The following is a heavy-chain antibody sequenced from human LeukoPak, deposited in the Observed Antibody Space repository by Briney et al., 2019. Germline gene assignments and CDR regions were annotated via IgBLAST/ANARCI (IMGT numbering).Heavy chain of an antibody. CDR1: GGSISSGGYS. CDR2: IYHSGST. V-gene: IGHV4-30-2*01. CDR3: AKPISDSSGWYTVSNYYYYGMDV. Sequence: SETLSLTCAVSGGSISSGGYSWSWIRQPPGTGLEWIGYIYHSGSTYYNPSLKSRVTISVDRSKNQFSLKLSSVTAADTAVYYCAKPISDSSGWYTVSNYYYYGMDVWGQGTTVTVS. D-gene: IGHD6-19*01. J-gene: IGHJ6*02.